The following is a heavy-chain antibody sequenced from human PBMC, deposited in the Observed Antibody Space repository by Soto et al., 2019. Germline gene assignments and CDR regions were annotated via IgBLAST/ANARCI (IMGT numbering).Heavy chain of an antibody. CDR3: ARDCTKSSSWPYYFDY. J-gene: IGHJ4*02. Sequence: QFQLVQSGAEVKKPWASVKVSCKASGYTCTTYGISWVRQAPVQDLAWRGWISAYSGSTKCAQKLQGRVTMTTDTSTTTAYMELRSLTSDDTAVYYCARDCTKSSSWPYYFDYWGQGTLVTVSP. CDR1: GYTCTTYG. D-gene: IGHD6-13*01. CDR2: ISAYSGST. V-gene: IGHV1-18*01.